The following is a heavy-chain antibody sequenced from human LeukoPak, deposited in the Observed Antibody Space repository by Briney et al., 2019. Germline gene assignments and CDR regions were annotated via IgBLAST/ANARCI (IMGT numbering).Heavy chain of an antibody. CDR2: ISYDGSNK. D-gene: IGHD3-22*01. J-gene: IGHJ3*02. CDR3: ANAQDYYDSSGYYSQGAFDI. Sequence: GGSLRLSCAASGFTFSSYGMHWVRQAPGKGLEWVAVISYDGSNKYYADSVKGRFTIYRHNSKNTLYLQMKSLRAEDTAVYYCANAQDYYDSSGYYSQGAFDIWGQGTMVTVSS. CDR1: GFTFSSYG. V-gene: IGHV3-30*18.